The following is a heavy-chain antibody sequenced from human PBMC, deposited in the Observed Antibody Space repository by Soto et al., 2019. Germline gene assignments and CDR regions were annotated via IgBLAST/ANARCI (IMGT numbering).Heavy chain of an antibody. CDR1: GDSISSYS. CDR2: IHYNGNT. V-gene: IGHV4-59*01. D-gene: IGHD2-2*03. CDR3: AREGNLGRWIQPLDS. Sequence: SETLSLTCTVSGDSISSYSCRWIRQPPGKGLEWIGNIHYNGNTKYSPSLKSRVTMSVDTSKNHFSLKLISVTTADTAVYFCAREGNLGRWIQPLDSWGQGTLVTVSS. J-gene: IGHJ4*02.